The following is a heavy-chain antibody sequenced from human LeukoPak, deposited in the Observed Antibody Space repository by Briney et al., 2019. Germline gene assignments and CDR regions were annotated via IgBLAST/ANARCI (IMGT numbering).Heavy chain of an antibody. J-gene: IGHJ6*03. CDR3: ARQSYGSGTDNYYMDV. D-gene: IGHD3-10*01. Sequence: SETLSLTCVVSGGSISSSSYYWGWVRQPPGKGLEWIGSIHYPGSTYSNPSLKSRVTLSEDTSKNQFSLKLSSETAADTAVYYCARQSYGSGTDNYYMDVWGKGTTVTVSS. CDR2: IHYPGST. V-gene: IGHV4-39*01. CDR1: GGSISSSSYY.